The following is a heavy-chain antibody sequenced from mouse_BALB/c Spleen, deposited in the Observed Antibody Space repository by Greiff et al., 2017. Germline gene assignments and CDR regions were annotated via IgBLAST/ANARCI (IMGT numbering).Heavy chain of an antibody. V-gene: IGHV3-2*02. Sequence: VQLKESGPGLVKPSQSLSLTCTVTGYSITSDYAWNWIRQFPGNKLEWMGYISYSGSTSYNPSLKSRISITRDTSKNQFFLQLNSVTTEDTATYYCARRLYYFDYWGQGTTLTVSS. CDR3: ARRLYYFDY. J-gene: IGHJ2*01. CDR2: ISYSGST. CDR1: GYSITSDYA.